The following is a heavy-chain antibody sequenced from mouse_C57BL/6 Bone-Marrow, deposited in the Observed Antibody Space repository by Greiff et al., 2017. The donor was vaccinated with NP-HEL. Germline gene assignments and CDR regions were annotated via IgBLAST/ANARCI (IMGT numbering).Heavy chain of an antibody. CDR1: GYTFTSYW. CDR3: ARTAYYSNYAMDY. V-gene: IGHV1-55*01. Sequence: VQLQQPGAELVKPGASVKMSCKASGYTFTSYWITWVKQRPGQGLEWIGDIYPGSGSTNYNEKFKSKATLTVDTSSSTAYIQLSSLTSEDSAVYSCARTAYYSNYAMDYWDQGTSVTVSS. CDR2: IYPGSGST. J-gene: IGHJ4*01. D-gene: IGHD2-5*01.